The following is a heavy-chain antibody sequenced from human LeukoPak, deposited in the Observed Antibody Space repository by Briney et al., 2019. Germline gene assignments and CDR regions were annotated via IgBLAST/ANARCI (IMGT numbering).Heavy chain of an antibody. J-gene: IGHJ1*01. Sequence: SETLSLTCAVYGGSFSGYYWSWIRQPPGKGLEWIGEINHSGSTNYNPSLKSRVTISVDTSKNQFSLKLTSVTAADTAVYYCARGRGDSSGYYYFQYWGQGTLVTVSS. CDR2: INHSGST. CDR3: ARGRGDSSGYYYFQY. D-gene: IGHD3-22*01. CDR1: GGSFSGYY. V-gene: IGHV4-34*01.